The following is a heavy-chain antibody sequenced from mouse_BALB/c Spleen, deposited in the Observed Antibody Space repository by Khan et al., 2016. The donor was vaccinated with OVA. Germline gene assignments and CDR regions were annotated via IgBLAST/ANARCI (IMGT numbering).Heavy chain of an antibody. D-gene: IGHD2-1*01. CDR3: ARLWGRGNYGFDY. V-gene: IGHV3-8*02. Sequence: VQLKESGPSLVKPSQTLSLTCSVTGDSITSGYWNWIRKFPGNKLEYMGYISYSGSTYYNPSLKSRISITRDTSKNPYYLQLNSVTTEDTATYXGARLWGRGNYGFDYWGQGTTLTVSS. J-gene: IGHJ2*01. CDR2: ISYSGST. CDR1: GDSITSGY.